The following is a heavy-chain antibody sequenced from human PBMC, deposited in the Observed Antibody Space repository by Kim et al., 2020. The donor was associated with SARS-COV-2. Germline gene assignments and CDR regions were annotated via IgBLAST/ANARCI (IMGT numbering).Heavy chain of an antibody. V-gene: IGHV3-7*01. CDR3: ARGVYASGWYPDAFDI. CDR2: IKEDGSDK. J-gene: IGHJ3*02. CDR1: GFSFSTSW. Sequence: GGSLRLSCAASGFSFSTSWMSWVRQAPGKGLEWVANIKEDGSDKYYVDSVKGRFIISRDNAKNSLYLQMNSLRAEDTAVFYCARGVYASGWYPDAFDIWGQGTKVTVSS. D-gene: IGHD6-19*01.